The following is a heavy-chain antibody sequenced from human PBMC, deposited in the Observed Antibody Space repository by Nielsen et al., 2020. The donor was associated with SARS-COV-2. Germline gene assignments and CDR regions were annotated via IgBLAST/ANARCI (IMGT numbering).Heavy chain of an antibody. V-gene: IGHV3-23*01. Sequence: GESLKISCAASGFTFSSYAMSWVRQAPGKGLEWVSAISGSGGSTYYADSVKGRFTISRDNSKNTLYLQMNSLRAEDTAVYYCAKDLGLGWLVFDYWGQGTLVTVSS. J-gene: IGHJ4*02. CDR2: ISGSGGST. D-gene: IGHD6-19*01. CDR1: GFTFSSYA. CDR3: AKDLGLGWLVFDY.